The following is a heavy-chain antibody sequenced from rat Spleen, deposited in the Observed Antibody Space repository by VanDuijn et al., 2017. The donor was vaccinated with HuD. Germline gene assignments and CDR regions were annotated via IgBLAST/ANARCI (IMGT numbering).Heavy chain of an antibody. Sequence: EVQLVESGGGLVQPGRSMKLSCAALGFTFSNYYMAWVRQAPTKGLEWVASISTGGGNTYYRDSVKGQFTIARDNAKSTLYLQMDSLRSEDTATYYCARRHYGYTDYFDYWGQGVMVTVSS. CDR1: GFTFSNYY. CDR3: ARRHYGYTDYFDY. CDR2: ISTGGGNT. J-gene: IGHJ2*01. D-gene: IGHD1-9*01. V-gene: IGHV5-25*01.